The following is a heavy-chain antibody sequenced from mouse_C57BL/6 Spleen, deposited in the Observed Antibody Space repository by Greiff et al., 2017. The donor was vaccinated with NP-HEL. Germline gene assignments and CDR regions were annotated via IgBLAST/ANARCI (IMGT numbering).Heavy chain of an antibody. D-gene: IGHD1-1*01. CDR3: ARGKILWYYGSSEDYFDY. Sequence: EVQLQQSGPELVKPGASVKISCKASGYTFTDYYMNWVKQSHGKSLEWIGDINPNNGGTSYNQKFKGKATLTVDKSSSTAYMELRSLTSEDSAVYYCARGKILWYYGSSEDYFDYWGQGTTLTVSS. CDR2: INPNNGGT. V-gene: IGHV1-26*01. CDR1: GYTFTDYY. J-gene: IGHJ2*01.